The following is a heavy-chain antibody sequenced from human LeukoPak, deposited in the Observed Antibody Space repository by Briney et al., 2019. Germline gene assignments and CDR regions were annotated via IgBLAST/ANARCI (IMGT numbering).Heavy chain of an antibody. CDR3: ARTYYDILTGYNPYFDY. J-gene: IGHJ4*02. CDR2: ISSSSSYI. CDR1: GFTFSSHS. D-gene: IGHD3-9*01. V-gene: IGHV3-21*01. Sequence: GGSLRLSCAASGFTFSSHSMNWVRQAPGKGLEWVSSISSSSSYIYYADSVKGRFTISRDNAKNSLYLQMNSLRAEDTAVYYCARTYYDILTGYNPYFDYWGQGILVTVSS.